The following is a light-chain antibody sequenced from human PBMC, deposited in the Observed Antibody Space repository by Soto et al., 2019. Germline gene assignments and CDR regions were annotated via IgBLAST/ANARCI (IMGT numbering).Light chain of an antibody. CDR3: QHQRT. CDR2: DAA. J-gene: IGKJ1*01. CDR1: QRINTW. Sequence: DIQMTHSPSTLSASVGDRVTITCRASQRINTWLAWYQQKPGKAPELLIFDAASLESGVPSRFSGSGSGTEFTLTISSLQPDDFATYYCQHQRTFGQGTKVDIK. V-gene: IGKV1-5*01.